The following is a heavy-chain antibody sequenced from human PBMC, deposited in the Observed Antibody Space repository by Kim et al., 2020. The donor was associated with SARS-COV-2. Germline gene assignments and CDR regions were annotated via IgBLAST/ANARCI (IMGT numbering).Heavy chain of an antibody. D-gene: IGHD3-3*01. CDR1: GGSISGYY. V-gene: IGHV4-59*13. CDR3: ARPSGYYGGFHY. Sequence: SETLSLTCTVSGGSISGYYWSWIRQAPGKGLEWIGYVYSSGSTNYNPSLKSRVTISVDTSKNQFSLKLSSVTAADTAVYYCARPSGYYGGFHYWGQGTLVTVSS. J-gene: IGHJ4*02. CDR2: VYSSGST.